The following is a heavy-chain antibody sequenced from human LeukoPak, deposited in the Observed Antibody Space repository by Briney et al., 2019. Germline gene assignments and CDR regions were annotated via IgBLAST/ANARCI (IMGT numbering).Heavy chain of an antibody. V-gene: IGHV4-59*01. CDR3: ARWYYGSGSYIQKKNWFDP. D-gene: IGHD3-10*01. CDR2: IYYSGDT. CDR1: DGAIAGYS. J-gene: IGHJ5*02. Sequence: SETLSLTCTVSDGAIAGYSWSWIRQPPGKGLEWIGYIYYSGDTNYNPSLQSRVTVSVDTSKNQFSLKLTSVTAADTAVYYCARWYYGSGSYIQKKNWFDPWGQGTLVTVSS.